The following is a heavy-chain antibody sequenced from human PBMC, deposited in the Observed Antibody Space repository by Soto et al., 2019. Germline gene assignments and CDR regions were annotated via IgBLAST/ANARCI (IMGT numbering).Heavy chain of an antibody. CDR2: IYYSGST. CDR3: AKDRRKEMATIGPDY. Sequence: SETLSLTCTVSGGSISSGGYYWSWIRQHPGKGLEWIGYIYYSGSTYYNPSLKSRVTISVDTSKNQFSLKLSSVTAADTAVYYCAKDRRKEMATIGPDYWGEGTLVTVPS. V-gene: IGHV4-31*03. J-gene: IGHJ4*02. D-gene: IGHD5-12*01. CDR1: GGSISSGGYY.